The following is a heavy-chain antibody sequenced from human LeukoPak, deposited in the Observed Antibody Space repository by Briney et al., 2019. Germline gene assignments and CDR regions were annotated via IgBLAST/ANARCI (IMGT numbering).Heavy chain of an antibody. Sequence: ETLSLTCAVYGGSFSGYYWSWIRQPPGKGLEWVSAISGSGGSTYYADSVKGRFTISRDNSKDTLYLQMNSLRAEDTAVYYCAKRYDRCDCWGQGTLVTVSS. CDR2: ISGSGGST. J-gene: IGHJ4*02. D-gene: IGHD3-22*01. CDR1: GGSFSGYY. V-gene: IGHV3-23*01. CDR3: AKRYDRCDC.